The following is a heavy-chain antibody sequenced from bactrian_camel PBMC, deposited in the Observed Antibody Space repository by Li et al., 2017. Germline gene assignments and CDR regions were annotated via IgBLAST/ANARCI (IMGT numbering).Heavy chain of an antibody. CDR2: ITIGTP. Sequence: HVQLVESGGGSVQAGGSLKLSCAASGYTSSSYCMGWLRQAPGKEREGVAAITIGTPDCADSVKGRFIISKDNAKSTVYLQMTSLKPEDTAMYYCAADPPPCRFAATDFRYRGQGTQVTVS. J-gene: IGHJ6*01. V-gene: IGHV3-3*01. CDR1: GYTSSSYC. CDR3: AADPPPCRFAATDFRY.